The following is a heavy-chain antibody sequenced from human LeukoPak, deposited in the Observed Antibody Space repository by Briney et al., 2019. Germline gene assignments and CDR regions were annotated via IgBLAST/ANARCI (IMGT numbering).Heavy chain of an antibody. V-gene: IGHV3-23*01. CDR3: ARVMAAAPDYYYYYMDV. CDR1: GFTFSSYA. CDR2: ISGSGGST. Sequence: GGSLRLSCAASGFTFSSYAMSWVRQAPGKGLEWVSAISGSGGSTYYADSVKGRFTISRDNSKNTLYLQMNSLRAEDTAVYYCARVMAAAPDYYYYYMDVWGKGTTVTVSS. D-gene: IGHD6-13*01. J-gene: IGHJ6*03.